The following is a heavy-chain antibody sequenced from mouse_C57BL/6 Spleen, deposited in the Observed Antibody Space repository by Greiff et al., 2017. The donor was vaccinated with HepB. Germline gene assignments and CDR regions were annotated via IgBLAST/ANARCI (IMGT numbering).Heavy chain of an antibody. CDR3: ARSYYYGSSYDAY. V-gene: IGHV1-76*01. Sequence: QVHVKQSGAELVRPGASVKLSCKASGYTFTDYYINWVKQRPGQGLEWIARIYPGSGNTYYNEKFKGKATLTAEKSSSTAYMQLSSLTSEDSAVYFCARSYYYGSSYDAYWGQGTLVTVSA. J-gene: IGHJ3*01. CDR1: GYTFTDYY. CDR2: IYPGSGNT. D-gene: IGHD1-1*01.